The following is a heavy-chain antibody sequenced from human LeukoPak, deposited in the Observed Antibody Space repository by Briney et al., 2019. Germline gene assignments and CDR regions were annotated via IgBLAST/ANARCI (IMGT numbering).Heavy chain of an antibody. J-gene: IGHJ6*03. CDR1: GFTFSSYW. D-gene: IGHD6-6*01. CDR3: AKAGSFLGSSGVGYYYYMDV. Sequence: QPGGSLRLSCAASGFTFSSYWMHWVRQAPGKGLVWVSRIKSDGSYTSYADSVKGRFTISRDNAKNTLYLQMNSLRAEDTAVYYCAKAGSFLGSSGVGYYYYMDVWGKGTTVTVSS. CDR2: IKSDGSYT. V-gene: IGHV3-74*01.